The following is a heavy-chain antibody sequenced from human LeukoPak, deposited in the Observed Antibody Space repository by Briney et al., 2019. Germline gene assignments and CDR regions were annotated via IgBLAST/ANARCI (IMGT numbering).Heavy chain of an antibody. Sequence: SVKVSCKAARGTFTSYAISWVRQAPGQGVEWMGGIIPIFGTANYAQQLQGRVTITTDESTSTAYMALSSLRSEDTVVYYSARSDPTGYCCSTSCVGSGYFQHWGQGTLVTVSS. CDR2: IIPIFGTA. J-gene: IGHJ1*01. D-gene: IGHD2-2*01. CDR3: ARSDPTGYCCSTSCVGSGYFQH. V-gene: IGHV1-69*05. CDR1: RGTFTSYA.